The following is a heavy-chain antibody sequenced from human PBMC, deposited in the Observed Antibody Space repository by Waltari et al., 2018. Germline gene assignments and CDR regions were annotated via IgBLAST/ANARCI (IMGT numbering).Heavy chain of an antibody. CDR2: ITPKNGVT. CDR3: ARPESSGSSSLDY. D-gene: IGHD6-13*01. CDR1: GHIFTDQF. J-gene: IGHJ4*02. V-gene: IGHV1-2*02. Sequence: QVQLVQSGAEVKKPGASVKVSCKTSGHIFTDQFVHWVRQAPGQGLEWMGWITPKNGVTKYGQKFQGRLTMTSDTSVSIAHLELSRLKSDDSAVYFCARPESSGSSSLDYWCQGTMVIVSS.